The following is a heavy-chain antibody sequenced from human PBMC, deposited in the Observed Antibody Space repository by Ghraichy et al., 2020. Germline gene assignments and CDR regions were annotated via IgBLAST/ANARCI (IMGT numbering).Heavy chain of an antibody. CDR2: INPNSGGT. CDR3: AREVRMVPAAVPCYYYYYGLDV. Sequence: ASVKVSCKASAYTFTDYYIHWVRQAPGQGLEWMGWINPNSGGTNYALKFQGRVTMTRDTSISTAYMELSGLRSDDTAVYDCAREVRMVPAAVPCYYYYYGLDVWGQGTTVIVSS. V-gene: IGHV1-2*02. D-gene: IGHD2-2*02. J-gene: IGHJ6*02. CDR1: AYTFTDYY.